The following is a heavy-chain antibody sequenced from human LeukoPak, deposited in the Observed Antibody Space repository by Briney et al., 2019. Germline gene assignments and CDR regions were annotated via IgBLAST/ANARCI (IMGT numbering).Heavy chain of an antibody. D-gene: IGHD2-15*01. CDR1: GFTFSSYW. CDR2: INSDGSST. CDR3: ASLRLGRYYFDY. J-gene: IGHJ4*02. V-gene: IGHV3-74*01. Sequence: PGGSLRLSCAASGFTFSSYWMHWVRQAPGKGLVWVSRINSDGSSTSYADSVKGRFTISRDNAKNTLYLQMSSLRAEDTAVYYCASLRLGRYYFDYWGQGTLVTVSS.